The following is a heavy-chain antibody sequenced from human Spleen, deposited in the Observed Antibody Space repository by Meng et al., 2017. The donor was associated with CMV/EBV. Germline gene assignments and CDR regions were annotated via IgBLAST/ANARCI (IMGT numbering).Heavy chain of an antibody. CDR3: ARDRTVAGTEYDFDY. J-gene: IGHJ4*02. V-gene: IGHV1-69*12. CDR2: IILICGTA. CDR1: GGTVSSYA. Sequence: QDQVGRSGAGVKKPGSSVKVCVKAAGGTVSSYAFSWVRQPPGQGVEWMGGIILICGTANYAQKFQGRVTITAEESTSTAYMELSSLRSEDTAVYYCARDRTVAGTEYDFDYWGQGTLVTVSS. D-gene: IGHD6-19*01.